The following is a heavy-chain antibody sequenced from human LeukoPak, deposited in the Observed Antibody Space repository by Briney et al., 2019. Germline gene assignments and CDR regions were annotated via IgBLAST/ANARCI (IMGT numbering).Heavy chain of an antibody. CDR1: GGSINNFY. CDR2: IFYSGST. J-gene: IGHJ5*02. D-gene: IGHD3-16*01. Sequence: SETPSLTCTVSGGSINNFYWSWIRQPPGKGLEWIGYIFYSGSTNYNPSLESRVTISIDTSKNQFSLKLSSVTAADTAVYYCASFGEYGSPWGQGTLVTVSP. CDR3: ASFGEYGSP. V-gene: IGHV4-59*12.